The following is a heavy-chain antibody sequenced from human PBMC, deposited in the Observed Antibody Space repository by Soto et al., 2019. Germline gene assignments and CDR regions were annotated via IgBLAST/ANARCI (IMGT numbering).Heavy chain of an antibody. CDR2: IKQDGSEK. V-gene: IGHV3-7*01. J-gene: IGHJ4*02. CDR3: ARDLGSVLYSGYDGLGY. Sequence: PGGSLRLSCAASGFTFSSYWMSWVRQAPGKGLEWVANIKQDGSEKYYVDSVKGRFTISRDNAKNSLYLQMNSLRAEDTAVYYCARDLGSVLYSGYDGLGYWGQGTLVTVSS. D-gene: IGHD5-12*01. CDR1: GFTFSSYW.